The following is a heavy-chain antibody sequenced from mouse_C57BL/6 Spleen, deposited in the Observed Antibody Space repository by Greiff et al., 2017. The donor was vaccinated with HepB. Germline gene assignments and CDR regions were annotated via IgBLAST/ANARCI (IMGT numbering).Heavy chain of an antibody. J-gene: IGHJ1*03. Sequence: VQLQQSGAELVRPGASVTLSCKASGYTFTDYEMHWVKQTPVHGLEWIGAIDPETGGTAYNQKFKGKAILTADKSSSTAYMELRSLTSEDSAVYYCTRWLLRNYFDVWGTGTTVTVSS. D-gene: IGHD2-3*01. CDR1: GYTFTDYE. CDR2: IDPETGGT. V-gene: IGHV1-15*01. CDR3: TRWLLRNYFDV.